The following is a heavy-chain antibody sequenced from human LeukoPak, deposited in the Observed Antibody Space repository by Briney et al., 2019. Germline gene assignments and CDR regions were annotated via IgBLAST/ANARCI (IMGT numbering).Heavy chain of an antibody. D-gene: IGHD6-19*01. Sequence: PGGTLRLSCAASGFTFSSYGMSWVRQAPGKGLEWVSAISGSGGSTYYADSVKGRFTISRDNSKNTLYLQMNSLRAEDTAVYYCARHYIAVAGDYYYYMDVWGKGTTVTISS. J-gene: IGHJ6*03. V-gene: IGHV3-23*01. CDR1: GFTFSSYG. CDR3: ARHYIAVAGDYYYYMDV. CDR2: ISGSGGST.